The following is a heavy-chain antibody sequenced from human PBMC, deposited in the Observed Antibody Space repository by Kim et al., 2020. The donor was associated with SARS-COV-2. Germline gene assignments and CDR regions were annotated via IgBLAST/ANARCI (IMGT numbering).Heavy chain of an antibody. CDR2: INHSGST. CDR3: ARGVRKVVPTYYYYYGMDV. V-gene: IGHV4-34*01. Sequence: SETLSLTCAVYGGSFSGYYWSWIRQPPGKGLEWIGEINHSGSTNYNPSLKSRVTISVDTSKNQFSLKLSSVTAADTAVYYCARGVRKVVPTYYYYYGMDVWGQGTTVTVSS. D-gene: IGHD1-26*01. CDR1: GGSFSGYY. J-gene: IGHJ6*02.